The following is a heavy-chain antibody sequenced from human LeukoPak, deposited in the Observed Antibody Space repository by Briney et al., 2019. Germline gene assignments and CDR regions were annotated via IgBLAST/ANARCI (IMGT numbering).Heavy chain of an antibody. V-gene: IGHV3-33*06. J-gene: IGHJ4*02. CDR2: IWYDGSNK. D-gene: IGHD4-17*01. CDR3: AKARYGDYNDY. CDR1: GFTFRSHG. Sequence: GGSLRLSCAASGFTFRSHGMHWVRRAPGKGLEWVAVIWYDGSNKYYADSVKGRFTISRDNSKNTLYLQMNSLRAEDTAVYYCAKARYGDYNDYWGQGTLVTVSS.